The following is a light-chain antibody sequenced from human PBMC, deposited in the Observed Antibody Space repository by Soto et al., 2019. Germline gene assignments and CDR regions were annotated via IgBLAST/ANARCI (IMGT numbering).Light chain of an antibody. CDR3: QQYNNWPET. CDR1: QSVYTY. CDR2: DAS. Sequence: EIVLTQSPAALSLSPGERATLSCRASQSVYTYLAWYQHRPGQAPRLLIYDASNRATGIPARFSGSGSGTDFTLTISSLEPEDFAVYYCQQYNNWPETFGQGTKVDI. J-gene: IGKJ1*01. V-gene: IGKV3-11*01.